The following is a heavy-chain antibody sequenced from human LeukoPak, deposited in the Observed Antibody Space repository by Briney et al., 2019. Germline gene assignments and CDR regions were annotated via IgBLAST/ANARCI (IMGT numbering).Heavy chain of an antibody. CDR1: GGSISSSSYY. Sequence: SETLSLTCTVSGGSISSSSYYWGWIRQPPGKGLEWIGSIYYSGSTYYNPSLKSRVTISVDTSKHQFSLKLSSVTAADAAVYYCARPGIAAAGPIDYYGMDVWGQGTTVTVSS. CDR3: ARPGIAAAGPIDYYGMDV. D-gene: IGHD6-13*01. V-gene: IGHV4-39*01. CDR2: IYYSGST. J-gene: IGHJ6*02.